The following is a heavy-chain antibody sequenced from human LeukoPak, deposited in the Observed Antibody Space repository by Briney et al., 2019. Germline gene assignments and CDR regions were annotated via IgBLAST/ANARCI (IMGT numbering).Heavy chain of an antibody. CDR1: GFTFSSYA. Sequence: GGSLRLSCAASGFTFSSYAMSWVRQAPGKGLEWVSAISGSGGSTYYADSVKGRFTISRDNSKNTLYLQMNSLRAEDTAVYYCAKGERITIFGVVPDLDYWGQGTLVTVSS. J-gene: IGHJ4*02. V-gene: IGHV3-23*01. D-gene: IGHD3-3*01. CDR3: AKGERITIFGVVPDLDY. CDR2: ISGSGGST.